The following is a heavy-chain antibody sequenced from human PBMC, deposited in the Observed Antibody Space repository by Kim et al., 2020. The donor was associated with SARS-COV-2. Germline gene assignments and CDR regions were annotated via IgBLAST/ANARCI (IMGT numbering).Heavy chain of an antibody. V-gene: IGHV3-74*01. D-gene: IGHD3-10*01. CDR1: GFTFSNYW. J-gene: IGHJ4*02. Sequence: GGSLRLSCIASGFTFSNYWMHWVRQVPGTGLEGVSRITYDGTSTRYADFVEGRFTISRDNAKNTLYLQMNSLRPEDTAVYYCARDYGSGTPFDYWGPGTLVTVSS. CDR3: ARDYGSGTPFDY. CDR2: ITYDGTST.